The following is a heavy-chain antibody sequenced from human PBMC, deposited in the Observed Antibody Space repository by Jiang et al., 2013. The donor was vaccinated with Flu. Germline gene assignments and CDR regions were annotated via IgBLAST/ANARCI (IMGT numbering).Heavy chain of an antibody. CDR1: GGSIGSSGYY. CDR2: IYFTAST. CDR3: ARRGSSAGGNWFDP. Sequence: LLKPSETLSLTCTVSGGSIGSSGYYWAWIRRPPGKGLEWIGSIYFTASTYYNPSLKSRGTISIDLSKNQFSLRLTSVTAADTAVYYCARRGSSAGGNWFDPWGQGNPGHRLL. J-gene: IGHJ5*02. V-gene: IGHV4-39*07. D-gene: IGHD6-6*01.